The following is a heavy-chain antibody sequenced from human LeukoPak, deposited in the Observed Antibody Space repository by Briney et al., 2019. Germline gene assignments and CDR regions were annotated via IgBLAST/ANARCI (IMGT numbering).Heavy chain of an antibody. D-gene: IGHD2-15*01. J-gene: IGHJ4*02. CDR3: ARDRAALIGFHY. CDR2: IYHSGTT. Sequence: PSETLSLTCTVSGYSISGGYYWGWIRQPPGKGLEWIGSIYHSGTTYYNPSLKSRVTISVDTSKNQFSLKLSSVTAADTAVYYCARDRAALIGFHYWGQGTPVTVSS. CDR1: GYSISGGYY. V-gene: IGHV4-38-2*02.